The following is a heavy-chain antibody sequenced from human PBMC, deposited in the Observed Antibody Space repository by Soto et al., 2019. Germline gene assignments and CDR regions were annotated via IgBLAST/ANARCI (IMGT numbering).Heavy chain of an antibody. CDR2: IVVGSGNT. V-gene: IGHV1-58*02. J-gene: IGHJ6*02. CDR1: GYTFSNYG. Sequence: SVKVSCKTSGYTFSNYGITWVRQAPGQRLEWIGWIVVGSGNTNYAQKFQERVTITRDMSTSTAYMELSSLRSEDTAVYYCAADLRIDGMDVWGQGTTVTVSS. CDR3: AADLRIDGMDV. D-gene: IGHD2-15*01.